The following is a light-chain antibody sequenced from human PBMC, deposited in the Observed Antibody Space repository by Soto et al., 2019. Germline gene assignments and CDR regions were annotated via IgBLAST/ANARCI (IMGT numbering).Light chain of an antibody. J-gene: IGLJ2*01. V-gene: IGLV2-8*01. CDR1: SSDVGGYNY. Sequence: QSALTQPPSASGSPGQSVTISCTGTSSDVGGYNYVSWYQQYPGKAPKLMIYEVSKRPSGVPDRFSGSKSGNTASLTVSGLQAEDGADYHCSSHAGSNNVIFGGGTQLTVL. CDR3: SSHAGSNNVI. CDR2: EVS.